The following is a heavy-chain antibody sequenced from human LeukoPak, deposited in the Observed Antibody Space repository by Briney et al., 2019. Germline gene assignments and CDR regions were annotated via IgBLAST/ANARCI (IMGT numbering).Heavy chain of an antibody. J-gene: IGHJ6*03. CDR3: AKGSDDSSGYYYRYYYYYLDV. CDR1: GFTFSSYA. CDR2: ISGNGDST. D-gene: IGHD3-22*01. V-gene: IGHV3-23*01. Sequence: GGSLRLSCAASGFTFSSYAMSWVRQAPGKWLEWVSSISGNGDSTNYADSVKGRFTISRDNSKNTLYLQKNSLRAEDTAVYYCAKGSDDSSGYYYRYYYYYLDVWGKGTTVTVSS.